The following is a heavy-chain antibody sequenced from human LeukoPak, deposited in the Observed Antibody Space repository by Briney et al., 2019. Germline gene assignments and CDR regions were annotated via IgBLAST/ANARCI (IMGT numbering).Heavy chain of an antibody. D-gene: IGHD5-12*01. J-gene: IGHJ4*02. CDR2: INPNSGGT. CDR3: ARDGKRGYSGYGPIDY. V-gene: IGHV1-2*02. CDR1: GYTFTGYY. Sequence: ASVKVSSKASGYTFTGYYMHWVRQAPGQGLEWMGWINPNSGGTNYAQKFQGRVTMTRDTSISTAYMELSRLRSDDTAVYYCARDGKRGYSGYGPIDYWGQGTLVTVSS.